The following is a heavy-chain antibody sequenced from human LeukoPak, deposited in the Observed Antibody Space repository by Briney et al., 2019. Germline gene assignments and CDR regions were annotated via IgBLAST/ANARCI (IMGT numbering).Heavy chain of an antibody. J-gene: IGHJ6*03. CDR2: ITHSGSS. Sequence: SETLSLTCAVYVDSFSGYYWSWIRQPPGGVLEWVAGITHSGSSNYNPSPNSRVSTAVDTSKNHSSLQLISWIRPDTTVYYSVGGTVGATPFYYMHVWGEGPKLTVS. D-gene: IGHD1-26*01. V-gene: IGHV4-34*01. CDR3: VGGTVGATPFYYMHV. CDR1: VDSFSGYY.